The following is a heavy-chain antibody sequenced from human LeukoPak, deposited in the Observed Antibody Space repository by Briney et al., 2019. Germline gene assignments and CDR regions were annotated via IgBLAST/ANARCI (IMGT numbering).Heavy chain of an antibody. CDR2: IYPDDSDI. J-gene: IGHJ4*02. D-gene: IGHD2-2*02. CDR1: GYSFTNYW. Sequence: GESLKISCKGSGYSFTNYWIGWVRQMPVKGLEWLGIIYPDDSDIRYSPSFQGQVTISADKSISTAYLQWSSLKASDTAMYYCARGRYCSSTSCYTGSMGYFDYWGQGTLVTVSS. CDR3: ARGRYCSSTSCYTGSMGYFDY. V-gene: IGHV5-51*01.